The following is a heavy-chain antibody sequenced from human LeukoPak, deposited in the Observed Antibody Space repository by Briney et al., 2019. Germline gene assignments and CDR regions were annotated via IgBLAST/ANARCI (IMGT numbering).Heavy chain of an antibody. CDR1: GFTFSGYA. V-gene: IGHV3-30*04. Sequence: GRSLRLSCAASGFTFSGYAMHWVRQAPGKGLEWVAVISYDGSNKYYADSVKGRFTISRDNSKNTLYLQMNSLRAEDTAVYYCARSRAGVWYFDYWGQGTLVTVSS. J-gene: IGHJ4*02. D-gene: IGHD3-10*01. CDR3: ARSRAGVWYFDY. CDR2: ISYDGSNK.